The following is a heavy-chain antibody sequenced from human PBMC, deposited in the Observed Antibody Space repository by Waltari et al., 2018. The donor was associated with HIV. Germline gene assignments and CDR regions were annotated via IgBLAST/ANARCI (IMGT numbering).Heavy chain of an antibody. J-gene: IGHJ4*02. CDR2: LYSSGNT. CDR1: GFTVSSNQ. V-gene: IGHV3-53*01. D-gene: IGHD6-19*01. CDR3: ARVDQWLGYFDS. Sequence: EVQLVESGGSLIQPGGSLRLSCAASGFTVSSNQMSWVRQAPGKGLEWVSVLYSSGNTYYADSVKGRFTISRDNSKNVLYLQVTRLRAEDTAVYYCARVDQWLGYFDSWGQGTLVIVSS.